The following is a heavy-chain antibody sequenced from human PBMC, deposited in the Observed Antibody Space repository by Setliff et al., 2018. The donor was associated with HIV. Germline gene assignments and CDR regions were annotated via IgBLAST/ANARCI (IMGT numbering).Heavy chain of an antibody. D-gene: IGHD4-4*01. Sequence: PSETLSLTCTISGGSVSGYYWSWIRQPPGKGLEWIGYIYYSGSANHNPSLKSRVTISVDMSKNEVSLKLIYVTSADTAVYYCARITDDYSRFYYYMDVWGKGTTVTVSS. CDR2: IYYSGSA. V-gene: IGHV4-59*02. CDR3: ARITDDYSRFYYYMDV. J-gene: IGHJ6*03. CDR1: GGSVSGYY.